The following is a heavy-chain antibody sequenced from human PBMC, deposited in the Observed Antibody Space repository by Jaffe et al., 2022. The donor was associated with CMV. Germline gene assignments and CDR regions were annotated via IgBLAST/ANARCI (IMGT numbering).Heavy chain of an antibody. CDR3: TTDSRYYDILTGTLWVDY. J-gene: IGHJ4*02. CDR1: GFTFSNAW. Sequence: EVQLVESGGGLVKPGGSLRLSCAASGFTFSNAWMSWVRQAPGKGLEWVGRIKSKTDGGTTDYAAPVKGRFTISRDDSKNTLYLQMNSLKTEDTAVYYCTTDSRYYDILTGTLWVDYWGQGTLVTVSS. D-gene: IGHD3-9*01. CDR2: IKSKTDGGTT. V-gene: IGHV3-15*01.